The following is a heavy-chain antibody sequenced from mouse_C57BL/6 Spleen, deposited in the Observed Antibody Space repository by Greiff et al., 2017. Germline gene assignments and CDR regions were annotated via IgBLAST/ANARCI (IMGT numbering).Heavy chain of an antibody. CDR1: GFTFSSYT. V-gene: IGHV5-9*01. Sequence: EVQGVESGGGLVKPGGSLKLSCAASGFTFSSYTMSWVRQTPEKRLEWVATISGGGGNTYYPDSVKGRFTISRANAKNTLYLQMSSLRSEDTALYYCARHRGSSSHWYFDVWGTGTTVTVSS. CDR2: ISGGGGNT. CDR3: ARHRGSSSHWYFDV. D-gene: IGHD1-1*01. J-gene: IGHJ1*03.